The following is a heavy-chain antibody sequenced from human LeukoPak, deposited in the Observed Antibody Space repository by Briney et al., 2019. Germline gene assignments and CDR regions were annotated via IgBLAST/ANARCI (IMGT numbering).Heavy chain of an antibody. Sequence: GGSLRLSCAASGFTFSSYGMSWVRQAPGKGLEWVSVISGSGGSTYYADSVKGRFTISRDNSKNTLYLQMNSLRAEDTAVYYCAKKHDYGAQGAWGQGTLVTVSS. CDR1: GFTFSSYG. V-gene: IGHV3-23*01. CDR3: AKKHDYGAQGA. J-gene: IGHJ5*02. D-gene: IGHD4-17*01. CDR2: ISGSGGST.